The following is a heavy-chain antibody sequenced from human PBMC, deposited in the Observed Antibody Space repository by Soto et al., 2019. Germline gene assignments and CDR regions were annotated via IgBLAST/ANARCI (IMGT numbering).Heavy chain of an antibody. Sequence: GGSLRLSCAASGFTFSSYSMNWVRQAPGKGLEWVSSISSSSSYIYYADSVKGRFTISRDNAKNSLYLQMNSLRAEDTAVYYCARELELHSPTGSSWSDGDYWGQGTLVTVSS. CDR3: ARELELHSPTGSSWSDGDY. J-gene: IGHJ4*02. V-gene: IGHV3-21*01. D-gene: IGHD6-13*01. CDR1: GFTFSSYS. CDR2: ISSSSSYI.